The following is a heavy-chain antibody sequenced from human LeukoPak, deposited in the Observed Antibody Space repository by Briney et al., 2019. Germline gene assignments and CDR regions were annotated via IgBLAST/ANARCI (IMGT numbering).Heavy chain of an antibody. CDR3: AREEQQLHDAFDI. D-gene: IGHD6-13*01. V-gene: IGHV3-21*01. Sequence: GGSLRLSCAASGFTFSSYSMNWVRQAPGKGLEWVSSISSSSSYIYYADSVKGRFTTSRDNAKNSLYLQMNSLRAEDTAVYYCAREEQQLHDAFDIWGQGTMVTVSS. CDR1: GFTFSSYS. J-gene: IGHJ3*02. CDR2: ISSSSSYI.